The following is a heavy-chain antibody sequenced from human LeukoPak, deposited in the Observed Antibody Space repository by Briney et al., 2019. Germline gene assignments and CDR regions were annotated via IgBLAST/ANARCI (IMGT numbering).Heavy chain of an antibody. V-gene: IGHV1-46*01. CDR1: GYTFTSYY. CDR2: INPSGGST. D-gene: IGHD3-22*01. Sequence: GASVKVSCKASGYTFTSYYMHWVRQAPGQGLEWMGIINPSGGSTSYAQKFQGRVTMTRDMSTSTVYMELSSLRSEDTAVYYCATDYYDSSAYQNYYMDVWGKGTTVTGSS. CDR3: ATDYYDSSAYQNYYMDV. J-gene: IGHJ6*03.